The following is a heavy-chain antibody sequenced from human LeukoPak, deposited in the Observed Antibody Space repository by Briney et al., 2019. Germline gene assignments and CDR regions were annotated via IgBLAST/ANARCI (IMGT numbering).Heavy chain of an antibody. CDR3: AKGGTADLAYIDY. D-gene: IGHD1/OR15-1a*01. CDR2: VTGTGSST. Sequence: GGSLRLSCAASGFTFSSYAMRWVRQARAKGLEWVSIVTGTGSSTNYADSVRGRFTISRDNSKTTLYLQMNSLRAEDTATYCCAKGGTADLAYIDYWGQGALVTVSS. J-gene: IGHJ4*02. CDR1: GFTFSSYA. V-gene: IGHV3-23*01.